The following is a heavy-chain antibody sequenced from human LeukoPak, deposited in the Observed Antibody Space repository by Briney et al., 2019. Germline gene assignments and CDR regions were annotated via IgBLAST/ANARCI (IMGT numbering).Heavy chain of an antibody. Sequence: SETLSLTCAVYGGSFSGYYWSWIRQPPGKGLEWIGEINHSGSTNYNPSLKSRLTISVDTSKNQFPLKLSSVAAADTAVYYCARGRVLWFGELYPRWFDPWGQGSLVTVSS. D-gene: IGHD3-10*01. CDR1: GGSFSGYY. J-gene: IGHJ5*02. CDR2: INHSGST. V-gene: IGHV4-34*01. CDR3: ARGRVLWFGELYPRWFDP.